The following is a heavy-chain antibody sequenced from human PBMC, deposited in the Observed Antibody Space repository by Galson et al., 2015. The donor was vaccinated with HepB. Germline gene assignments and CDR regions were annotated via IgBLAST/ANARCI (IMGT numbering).Heavy chain of an antibody. D-gene: IGHD3-10*01. CDR2: ISWNSGSI. Sequence: SLRLSCAASGFTFDDYAMHWVRQAPGKGLEWVSGISWNSGSIGYADSVKGRLTISRDNAKNSLYLQMNSLRAEDTALYYCAKDSTYGSGTALDYWGQGTLVTVSS. CDR1: GFTFDDYA. CDR3: AKDSTYGSGTALDY. V-gene: IGHV3-9*01. J-gene: IGHJ4*02.